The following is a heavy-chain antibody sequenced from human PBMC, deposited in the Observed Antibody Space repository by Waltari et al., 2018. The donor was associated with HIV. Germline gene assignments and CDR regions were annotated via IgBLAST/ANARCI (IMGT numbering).Heavy chain of an antibody. V-gene: IGHV3-33*01. CDR1: GFTFTGYS. CDR3: ARDVGQWLGPVDY. Sequence: VQLVESGGGVVQPGTSLGLSCTASGFTFTGYSLHWVRQARGRGLEWVAVIWANGGNTYYVDSVKGRFTIFRDISKNTLYLQMNSLRAEDTAVYYCARDVGQWLGPVDYWGQGTLVTVSS. CDR2: IWANGGNT. D-gene: IGHD6-19*01. J-gene: IGHJ4*02.